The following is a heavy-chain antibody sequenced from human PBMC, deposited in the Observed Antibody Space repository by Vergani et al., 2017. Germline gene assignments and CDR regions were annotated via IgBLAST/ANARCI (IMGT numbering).Heavy chain of an antibody. CDR3: ARARWFDP. J-gene: IGHJ5*02. CDR2: IYTSGST. V-gene: IGHV4-61*02. CDR1: GGSISSGSYY. Sequence: QVQLQESGPGLVKPSQTLSLTCTVSGGSISSGSYYWSWIRQPAGKGLEWIGRIYTSGSTNYNPSLKSRVTISVDTSKNQFSLKLSSVTAADTAVYYCARARWFDPWGQGTLVTVSS.